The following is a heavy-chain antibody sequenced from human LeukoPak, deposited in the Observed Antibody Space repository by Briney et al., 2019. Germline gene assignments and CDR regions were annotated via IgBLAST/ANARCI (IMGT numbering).Heavy chain of an antibody. V-gene: IGHV3-30*03. CDR3: ARSIVVVIPEFDY. D-gene: IGHD2-21*01. CDR2: ISYDGSNK. J-gene: IGHJ4*02. CDR1: GFTFSSYG. Sequence: GGSLRLSCAASGFTFSSYGMHWVRQAPGKGLEWVAVISYDGSNKYYADSVKGRFTISRDNSKNTLYLQMNSLRAEDTAVYYCARSIVVVIPEFDYWGQGTLVTVSS.